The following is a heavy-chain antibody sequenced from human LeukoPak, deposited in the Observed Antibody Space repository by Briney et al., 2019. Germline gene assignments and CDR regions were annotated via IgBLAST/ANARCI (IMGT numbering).Heavy chain of an antibody. Sequence: SVEVSCKASGGTFGSYPISWVRQAPGQGLEWMGGILPIFGTSTCSQKFQGRVTITADEYTTTVSMELSSLNSDDTAVYYCASPSSYCGGDCYAPVDYWGQGTLVTVSS. CDR3: ASPSSYCGGDCYAPVDY. CDR2: ILPIFGTS. J-gene: IGHJ4*02. D-gene: IGHD2-21*02. V-gene: IGHV1-69*13. CDR1: GGTFGSYP.